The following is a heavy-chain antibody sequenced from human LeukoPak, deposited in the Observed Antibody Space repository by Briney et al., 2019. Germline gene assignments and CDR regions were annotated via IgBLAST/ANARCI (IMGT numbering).Heavy chain of an antibody. Sequence: PGGSLRLSCATSGFTLSDHYMDWVRQAPGKGLEWVARTRNKANSYTTEYAASVKGRFTISRDGSKNSLNLQMNSLKTEDTAVYYCTGARGTYRQFDYWGQGTLVTVSS. CDR1: GFTLSDHY. D-gene: IGHD3-16*02. CDR3: TGARGTYRQFDY. V-gene: IGHV3-72*01. J-gene: IGHJ4*02. CDR2: TRNKANSYTT.